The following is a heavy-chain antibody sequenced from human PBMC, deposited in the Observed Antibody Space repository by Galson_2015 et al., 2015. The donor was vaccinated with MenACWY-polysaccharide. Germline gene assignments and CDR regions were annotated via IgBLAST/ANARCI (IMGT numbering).Heavy chain of an antibody. CDR1: GVTFSSYA. CDR3: ASYVDTASYGMDV. J-gene: IGHJ6*02. CDR2: IIPILGIA. Sequence: SVKVTCKASGVTFSSYAISWVRQAPGQGLEWMGRIIPILGIANYAQKFQGRVTITADKSTSTAYMELSSLRSEDTAVYYCASYVDTASYGMDVWGQGTTVTVSS. D-gene: IGHD5-18*01. V-gene: IGHV1-69*04.